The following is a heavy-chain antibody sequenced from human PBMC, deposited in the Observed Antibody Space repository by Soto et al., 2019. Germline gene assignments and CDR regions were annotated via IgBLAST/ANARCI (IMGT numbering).Heavy chain of an antibody. V-gene: IGHV3-7*03. CDR1: GFTFSSYW. D-gene: IGHD1-1*01. J-gene: IGHJ6*02. CDR3: AKWNGRYAMDV. CDR2: IKQDGSEK. Sequence: PVGSLRLSCAASGFTFSSYWMSWVRQAPVNGLEWVANIKQDGSEKYYVDSVKGRFTISRDNAKNSLYLQMNSLRAEDTAVYYCAKWNGRYAMDVWGQGTTVTVSS.